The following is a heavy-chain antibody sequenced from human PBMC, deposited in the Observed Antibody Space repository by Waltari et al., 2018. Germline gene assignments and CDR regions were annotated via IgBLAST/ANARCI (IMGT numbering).Heavy chain of an antibody. CDR3: AKSDGVVVVAALYYFDY. Sequence: EVQLLESGGGLVQPGGSLRLSCAASGFTFSSYAMSWVRQAPGKGLEWVSAISGSGGCPYYADSVKGRFTISRDNSKNTLYLQMNSLRAEDTAVYYCAKSDGVVVVAALYYFDYWGQGTLVTVSS. V-gene: IGHV3-23*01. J-gene: IGHJ4*02. CDR1: GFTFSSYA. D-gene: IGHD2-15*01. CDR2: ISGSGGCP.